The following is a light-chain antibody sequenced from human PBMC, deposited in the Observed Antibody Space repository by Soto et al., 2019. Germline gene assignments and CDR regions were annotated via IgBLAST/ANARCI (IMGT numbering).Light chain of an antibody. CDR3: NSYVGRMSPFYV. CDR1: ASDIGRYNY. V-gene: IGLV2-8*01. Sequence: QSALTQPPSASGSPGQSVTISCIGTASDIGRYNYVSWYQHHPGKAPKLIIYEVTKRPSGVPDRFSGSKSGNTASLTVSGLQADDEADYYCNSYVGRMSPFYVFGNGSTVTVL. J-gene: IGLJ1*01. CDR2: EVT.